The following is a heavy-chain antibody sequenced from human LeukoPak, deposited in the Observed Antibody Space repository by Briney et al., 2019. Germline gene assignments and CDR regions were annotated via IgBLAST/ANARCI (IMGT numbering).Heavy chain of an antibody. Sequence: GGSLRLSCAASGFTFSNYWMHWVRQAPGKGLVWVSRINSDGINTSYADSVKGRFTISRDNAKNTLNLQMNSLRAEDTAVYYCAKVAYSYGFDYWGQGTLVTVSS. CDR1: GFTFSNYW. J-gene: IGHJ4*02. D-gene: IGHD5-18*01. V-gene: IGHV3-74*01. CDR2: INSDGINT. CDR3: AKVAYSYGFDY.